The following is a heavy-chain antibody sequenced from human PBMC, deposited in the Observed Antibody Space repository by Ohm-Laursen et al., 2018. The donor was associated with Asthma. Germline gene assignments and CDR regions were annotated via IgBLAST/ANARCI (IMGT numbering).Heavy chain of an antibody. CDR2: ISYDGRNK. CDR3: AKGGTEYLLYGMPDQFDY. V-gene: IGHV3-30*18. CDR1: GFTLKTYG. Sequence: SLRLSCAASGFTLKTYGIHWVRQAPGKGLEWVAVISYDGRNKYYGDSVKGRFTISGDKSKNTVSLQMNSLKSEDTAVYYCAKGGTEYLLYGMPDQFDYWGPGTLVTVSS. D-gene: IGHD3-3*01. J-gene: IGHJ4*02.